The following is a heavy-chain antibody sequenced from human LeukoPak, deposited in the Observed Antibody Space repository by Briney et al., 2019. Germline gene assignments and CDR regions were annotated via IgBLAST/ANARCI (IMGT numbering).Heavy chain of an antibody. CDR2: IYYSGST. J-gene: IGHJ4*02. CDR1: GGSISSSSYY. V-gene: IGHV4-39*01. CDR3: ARHSSDIVVVVAATHFDY. Sequence: SETLSLTCTVSGGSISSSSYYWGWIRQPPGKGLEWIGSIYYSGSTYYNPSLKSRVTISVDTSKNQFSLKLSSVTAADTAVYYCARHSSDIVVVVAATHFDYWGQGTLVTVSS. D-gene: IGHD2-15*01.